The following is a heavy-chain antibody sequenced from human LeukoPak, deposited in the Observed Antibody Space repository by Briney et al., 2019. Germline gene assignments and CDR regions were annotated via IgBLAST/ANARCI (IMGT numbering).Heavy chain of an antibody. CDR2: IHSGAGDT. CDR3: VRQIEMTTSSLGS. V-gene: IGHV1-46*01. D-gene: IGHD4-11*01. J-gene: IGHJ5*02. Sequence: ASVKVSCKASGYTFANYYIHWVRQAPGQGLEWMGIIHSGAGDTTYAQKFQGRVTMTRDTSTNTVYMELSSLGSGDTAMYYCVRQIEMTTSSLGSWGQGSLVTVSS. CDR1: GYTFANYY.